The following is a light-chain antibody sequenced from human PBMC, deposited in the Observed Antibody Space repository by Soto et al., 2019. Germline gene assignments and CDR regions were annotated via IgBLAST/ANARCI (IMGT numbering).Light chain of an antibody. CDR1: SSDVGGYNY. Sequence: SVLPQPASVSGSPGQSITISCTGTSSDVGGYNYVSWYQQHPGKAPKLMIYDVSNRPSGVSNRFSGSKSGNTASLTISGLQAEDEADYYYSSYTSSRNYVFGTGTKVTVL. CDR2: DVS. J-gene: IGLJ1*01. V-gene: IGLV2-14*01. CDR3: SSYTSSRNYV.